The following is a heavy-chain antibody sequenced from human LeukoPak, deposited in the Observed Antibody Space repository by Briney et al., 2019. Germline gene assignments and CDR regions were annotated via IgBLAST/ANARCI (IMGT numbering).Heavy chain of an antibody. Sequence: ASVKVSCKASGYTFTGYYMHWVRQAPGQGLEWMGWINPNSGGTNYAQKFQGRVTMTRDTSTSTAYMELSRLRSDDTAVYYCARAEYCSSTSCSSPPSNWFDPWGQGTLVTVSS. CDR3: ARAEYCSSTSCSSPPSNWFDP. D-gene: IGHD2-2*01. CDR2: INPNSGGT. CDR1: GYTFTGYY. V-gene: IGHV1-2*02. J-gene: IGHJ5*02.